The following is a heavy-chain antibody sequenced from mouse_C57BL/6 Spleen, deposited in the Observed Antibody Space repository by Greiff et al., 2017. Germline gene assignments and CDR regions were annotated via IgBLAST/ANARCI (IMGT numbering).Heavy chain of an antibody. J-gene: IGHJ4*01. CDR3: AREGNITTVVASDYYAMDY. Sequence: VKLMESGAELVRPGTSVKVSCKASGYAFTNYLIEWVKQRPGQGLEWIGVINPGSGGTNYNEKFKGKATLTADKSSSTAYMQLSSLTSEDSAVYFCAREGNITTVVASDYYAMDYWGQGTSVTVSS. CDR2: INPGSGGT. D-gene: IGHD1-1*01. CDR1: GYAFTNYL. V-gene: IGHV1-54*01.